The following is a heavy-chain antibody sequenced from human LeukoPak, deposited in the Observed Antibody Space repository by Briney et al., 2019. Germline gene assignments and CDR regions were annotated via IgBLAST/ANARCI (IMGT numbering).Heavy chain of an antibody. CDR1: GYTLTELS. J-gene: IGHJ3*02. CDR2: FDPEDSET. V-gene: IGHV1-24*01. D-gene: IGHD1-1*01. CDR3: ATGGSRGTTGTTWDAFDI. Sequence: GASVKVSCKVSGYTLTELSMHWVRQAPGKGLEWMRGFDPEDSETIYAQKFQGRVTMTEDTSTDTAYMELSSLRSEDTAVYYCATGGSRGTTGTTWDAFDIWGQGTMVTVSS.